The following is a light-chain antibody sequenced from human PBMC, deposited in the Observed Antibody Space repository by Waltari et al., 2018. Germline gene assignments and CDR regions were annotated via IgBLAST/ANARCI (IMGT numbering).Light chain of an antibody. CDR3: QHFYSYPVT. V-gene: IGKV1-9*01. CDR2: AAS. Sequence: DIQLTQSPSFLSASVGDRVTFTCRASQGMSGYLAWYQQKPNKAPKLLINAASTLQSGVPSRFSGCKSGTEFTLTISSLQPEYFATYFCQHFYSYPVTFGGGTTLDI. J-gene: IGKJ4*01. CDR1: QGMSGY.